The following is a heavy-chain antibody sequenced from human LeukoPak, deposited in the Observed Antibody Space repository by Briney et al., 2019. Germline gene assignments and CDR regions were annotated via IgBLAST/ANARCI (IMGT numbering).Heavy chain of an antibody. J-gene: IGHJ3*02. D-gene: IGHD1-26*01. CDR3: ARDEGAKIAFAI. CDR2: IIPIFGTA. CDR1: GGTFISYA. Sequence: ASVKVSCKASGGTFISYAISWVRQAPGEGLEWMGGIIPIFGTANYAQKFQGRVTINADKSTSTAHMELSSLRSEDTAVYYCARDEGAKIAFAIWGQGTMVTVSS. V-gene: IGHV1-69*06.